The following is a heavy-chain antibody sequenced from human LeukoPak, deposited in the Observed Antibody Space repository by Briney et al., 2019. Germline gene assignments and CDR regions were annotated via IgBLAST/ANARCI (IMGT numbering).Heavy chain of an antibody. CDR1: GYTLTELS. J-gene: IGHJ3*02. D-gene: IGHD3-10*01. Sequence: ASVKVSCKVSGYTLTELSMYWVRQAPGKGLEWMGGFDPEDGETIYAQKFQGRVTMTGDTSTDTAYMELSSLRSEDTAVYYCATGAPSTMVRGVIRRAFDIWGQGTMVTVSS. CDR3: ATGAPSTMVRGVIRRAFDI. V-gene: IGHV1-24*01. CDR2: FDPEDGET.